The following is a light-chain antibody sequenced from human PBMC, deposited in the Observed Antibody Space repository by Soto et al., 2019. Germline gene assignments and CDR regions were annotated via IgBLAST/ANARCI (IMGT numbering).Light chain of an antibody. Sequence: EIVLTQSPATLSLSPGERATLSCRASQSVSSYLAWYQQKPGQAPRLLIYDASNRATGIPARFSGSGSGTDFNVSISSLEAEDFAVYSCQQRSNWPPYSFGQGTQLESK. V-gene: IGKV3-11*01. CDR3: QQRSNWPPYS. J-gene: IGKJ2*01. CDR2: DAS. CDR1: QSVSSY.